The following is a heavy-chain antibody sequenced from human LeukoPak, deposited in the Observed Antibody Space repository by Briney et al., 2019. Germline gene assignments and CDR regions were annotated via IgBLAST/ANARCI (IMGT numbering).Heavy chain of an antibody. D-gene: IGHD4-17*01. V-gene: IGHV4-59*01. CDR3: ARRLYGLDAFDI. Sequence: SETLSLTCTVSGGSISSYYWSWIRQPPGKGLEWIGYIYYSGSTNYNPSLKSRVTISVDTSKNQFSLKLSSVAAADTAVYYCARRLYGLDAFDIWGQGTMVTVSS. CDR1: GGSISSYY. J-gene: IGHJ3*02. CDR2: IYYSGST.